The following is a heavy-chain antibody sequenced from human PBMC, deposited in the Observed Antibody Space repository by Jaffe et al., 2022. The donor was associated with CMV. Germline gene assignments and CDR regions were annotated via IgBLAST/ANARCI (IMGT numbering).Heavy chain of an antibody. CDR2: ISSSSSTI. J-gene: IGHJ3*01. Sequence: EVQLVESGGGLVQPGGSLRLSCAASGFTFSSYSMNWVRQAPGKGLEWVSYISSSSSTIYYADSVKGRFTISRDNAKNSLYLQMNSLRDEDTAVYYCARDGPWGTIFGVAEPWGQGTMVTVSS. CDR3: ARDGPWGTIFGVAEP. V-gene: IGHV3-48*02. D-gene: IGHD3-3*01. CDR1: GFTFSSYS.